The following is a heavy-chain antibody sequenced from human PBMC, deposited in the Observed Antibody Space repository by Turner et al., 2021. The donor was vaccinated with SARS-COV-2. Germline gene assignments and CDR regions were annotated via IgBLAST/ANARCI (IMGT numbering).Heavy chain of an antibody. CDR1: GFPFSRYG. D-gene: IGHD4-17*01. CDR3: ARDDLDPDYGFHFDY. Sequence: QVQLVESGGGVVQPGRSLRLSCAASGFPFSRYGLHWVRQAPGKGLEWGAVIWYDGSNKFYADSLRGRFTISRDNSKNTLYLQMNSLRAEDTAVYYCARDDLDPDYGFHFDYWGQGTLVTVSS. J-gene: IGHJ4*02. V-gene: IGHV3-33*01. CDR2: IWYDGSNK.